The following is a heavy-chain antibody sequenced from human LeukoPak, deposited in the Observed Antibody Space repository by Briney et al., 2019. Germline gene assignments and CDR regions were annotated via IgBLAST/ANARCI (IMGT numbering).Heavy chain of an antibody. Sequence: ASVKVSCKASGYTFTSYGISCVRQAPGQGLEWMGWISAYNGNTNYAQKLQGRVTMTTDTSTSTAYMELRSLRSDDTAVYYCASGHYYGSGSYYHYYGMDVWGQGTTVTVSS. V-gene: IGHV1-18*01. D-gene: IGHD3-10*01. CDR1: GYTFTSYG. CDR3: ASGHYYGSGSYYHYYGMDV. J-gene: IGHJ6*02. CDR2: ISAYNGNT.